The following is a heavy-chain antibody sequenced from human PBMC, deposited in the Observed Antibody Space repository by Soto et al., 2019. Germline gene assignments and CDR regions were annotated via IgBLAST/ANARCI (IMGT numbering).Heavy chain of an antibody. CDR3: ARDQDSSGWQYPWGGWFDP. J-gene: IGHJ5*02. CDR1: GGSISSYY. CDR2: IYTSGST. D-gene: IGHD6-19*01. Sequence: PSETLSLTCTVSGGSISSYYWSWIRQPAGKGLEWIGRIYTSGSTNYNPSLKSRVTMSVDTSKNQFSLKLSSVTAADTAVYYCARDQDSSGWQYPWGGWFDPWGQGTLVTVSS. V-gene: IGHV4-4*07.